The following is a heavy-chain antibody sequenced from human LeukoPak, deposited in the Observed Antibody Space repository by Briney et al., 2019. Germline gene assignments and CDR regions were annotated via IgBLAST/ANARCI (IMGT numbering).Heavy chain of an antibody. J-gene: IGHJ4*02. CDR1: GFTFSSYW. Sequence: TGGSLRLSCAASGFTFSSYWMSWVRQAPGKGLEWVANIKQDGSEKYYVDSVKGRFTISRDNAKNSLYLQMNSLRAEDTAVYYCASVLWFGGIFFDYWGQGILVTVSS. D-gene: IGHD3-10*01. CDR3: ASVLWFGGIFFDY. CDR2: IKQDGSEK. V-gene: IGHV3-7*01.